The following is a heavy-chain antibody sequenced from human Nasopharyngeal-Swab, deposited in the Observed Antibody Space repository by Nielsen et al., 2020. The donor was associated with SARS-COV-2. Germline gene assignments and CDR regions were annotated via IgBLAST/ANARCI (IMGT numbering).Heavy chain of an antibody. D-gene: IGHD3-22*01. J-gene: IGHJ4*02. CDR3: ARALNYYDSSGYDY. CDR2: INPNSGGT. Sequence: ASVKVSCKASGYTFTGYYMHWVRQAPGQGLEWMGWINPNSGGTNYAQKLQGRVTMTTDTSTSTAYMELRSLRSDDTAVYYCARALNYYDSSGYDYWGQGTLVTVSS. CDR1: GYTFTGYY. V-gene: IGHV1-2*02.